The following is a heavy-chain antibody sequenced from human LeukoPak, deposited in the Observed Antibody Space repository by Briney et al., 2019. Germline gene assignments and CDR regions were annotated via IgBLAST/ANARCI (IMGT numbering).Heavy chain of an antibody. J-gene: IGHJ4*02. Sequence: PSETLSLTCTVSGASISSYYWNWIRQPPGKRREWIGNIYNSGSTNYNPSLKSRVTISVDRSKNQFSLKLSSVTAADTAVYYCARVGSSGYSYYFDYWGQGTLVTVSS. CDR3: ARVGSSGYSYYFDY. V-gene: IGHV4-59*12. CDR1: GASISSYY. CDR2: IYNSGST. D-gene: IGHD3-22*01.